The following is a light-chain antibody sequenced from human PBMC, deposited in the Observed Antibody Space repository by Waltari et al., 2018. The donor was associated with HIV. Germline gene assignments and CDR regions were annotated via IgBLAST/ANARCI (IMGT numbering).Light chain of an antibody. CDR2: GNP. J-gene: IGLJ2*01. CDR3: QSLRV. V-gene: IGLV1-40*01. CDR1: SSNIGAGYD. Sequence: QSVLTQPPSVSGAPGQRVTISCTGSSSNIGAGYDVLWYQQLPGTAPKLLIYGNPTRPSGVPDRFSGSKAGTSASLAITGLQAEDEADYYCQSLRVFGGGTKLTVL.